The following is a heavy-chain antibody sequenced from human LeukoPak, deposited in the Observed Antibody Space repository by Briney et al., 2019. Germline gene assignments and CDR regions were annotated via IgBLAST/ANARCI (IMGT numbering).Heavy chain of an antibody. J-gene: IGHJ3*02. V-gene: IGHV4-38-2*02. D-gene: IGHD1-26*01. Sequence: SETLSLTCTVSGYSISSGFYWGWIRQPPGKGLEWIGSIYHSGSTYYNPSLKSRVTISVDTSKNQFSLKLSSVTAADTAVYYCARDGRLIVGAPDAFDIWGQGTMVTVSS. CDR3: ARDGRLIVGAPDAFDI. CDR2: IYHSGST. CDR1: GYSISSGFY.